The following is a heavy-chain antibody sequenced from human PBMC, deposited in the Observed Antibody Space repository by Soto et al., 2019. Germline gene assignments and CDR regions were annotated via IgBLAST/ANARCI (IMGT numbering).Heavy chain of an antibody. V-gene: IGHV3-23*01. J-gene: IGHJ3*02. CDR1: GFTFSSYA. Sequence: EVQLLESGGGLVQPGGSLRLSCAASGFTFSSYAMSWVRQAPGKGLEWVSAICGSGGSTYYADSVKGRFTISRDNSKNTLNLQMNSLRAVDTAVYYCTASSGWYNAFDIWGQGTMVTVSS. CDR2: ICGSGGST. CDR3: TASSGWYNAFDI. D-gene: IGHD6-19*01.